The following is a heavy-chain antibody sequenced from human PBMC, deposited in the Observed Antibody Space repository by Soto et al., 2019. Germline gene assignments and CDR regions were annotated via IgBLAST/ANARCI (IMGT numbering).Heavy chain of an antibody. CDR1: GFTFSSYA. J-gene: IGHJ6*02. Sequence: GGSLRLSXAASGFTFSSYAMTWVRQAPGKGLEWVSGISGSGGSTYYADSVKGRFTISRDNSKNTMYLQMNSLRAEDTAVYYCAKGVRSYYYYGMDVWGQGTTVTV. CDR3: AKGVRSYYYYGMDV. CDR2: ISGSGGST. V-gene: IGHV3-23*01. D-gene: IGHD3-22*01.